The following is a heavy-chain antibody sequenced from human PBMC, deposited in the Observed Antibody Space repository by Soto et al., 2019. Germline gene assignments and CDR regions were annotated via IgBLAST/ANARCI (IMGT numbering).Heavy chain of an antibody. V-gene: IGHV4-30-2*01. CDR3: ARAEGGIFDY. CDR2: IYHGVST. CDR1: GGSISSGGYS. Sequence: QLQLQESGSGLVKPSQTLSLTCAVSGGSISSGGYSWSWIRQPPGKGLEWIGYIYHGVSTYYNPSLKGRVTISVDRSKNQFSLKLSSVTAADTAVYYCARAEGGIFDYWGQGTLVTVSS. J-gene: IGHJ4*02.